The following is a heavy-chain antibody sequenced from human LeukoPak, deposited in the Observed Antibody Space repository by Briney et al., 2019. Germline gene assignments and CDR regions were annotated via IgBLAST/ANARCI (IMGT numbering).Heavy chain of an antibody. J-gene: IGHJ4*02. CDR2: ISGSGGST. CDR3: AKRDTML. CDR1: GFTFSTYG. V-gene: IGHV3-23*01. D-gene: IGHD3-10*01. Sequence: GGSLRLSCAASGFTFSTYGMSWVRQAAGKGLEWVSGISGSGGSTYYAGSVKGRFTISRDNSQNTLYLQMNSLRAEDTAVYYCAKRDTMLWGQGTLVTVSS.